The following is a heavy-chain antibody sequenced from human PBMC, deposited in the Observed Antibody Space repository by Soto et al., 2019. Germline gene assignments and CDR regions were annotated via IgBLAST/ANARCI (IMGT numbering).Heavy chain of an antibody. CDR3: ARDRGTRRGDYLDV. J-gene: IGHJ6*03. CDR2: ISSSSSYI. D-gene: IGHD3-10*01. CDR1: GFTFSSYS. Sequence: EVQLVESGGGLVKPGGSLRLSCAASGFTFSSYSMNWVRQAPGKGLEWVSSISSSSSYIYYADSVKGRFTISRDNAKNSLYLQMNSLRAEDTAVYYCARDRGTRRGDYLDVWGKGTTVTVSS. V-gene: IGHV3-21*01.